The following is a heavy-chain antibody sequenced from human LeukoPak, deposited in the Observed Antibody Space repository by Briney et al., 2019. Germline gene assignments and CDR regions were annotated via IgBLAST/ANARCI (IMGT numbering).Heavy chain of an antibody. Sequence: SGGSLRLSCAVSGFIVSSNDMSWVRQAPGKGLEWVSLIYSGGSTSYADSVKGRFTISRHNSKNTLYLQMTSLRPEDTAVYYCAREEGPLDYWGQGTLVTVSS. V-gene: IGHV3-53*04. CDR1: GFIVSSND. CDR2: IYSGGST. J-gene: IGHJ4*02. CDR3: AREEGPLDY.